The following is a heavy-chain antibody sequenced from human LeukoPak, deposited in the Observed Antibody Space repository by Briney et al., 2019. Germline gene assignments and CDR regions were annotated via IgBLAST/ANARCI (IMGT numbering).Heavy chain of an antibody. CDR3: ARVTDSSSWYYYYMDV. V-gene: IGHV3-30-3*01. D-gene: IGHD6-13*01. J-gene: IGHJ6*03. CDR2: ISYDGSNK. CDR1: GFTSSSYA. Sequence: GGSLRLSCAASGFTSSSYAMHWVRQAPGKGLEWVAVISYDGSNKYYADSVKGRFTISRDNSKNTLYLQMNSLRAEDTAVYYCARVTDSSSWYYYYMDVWGKGTTVTVSS.